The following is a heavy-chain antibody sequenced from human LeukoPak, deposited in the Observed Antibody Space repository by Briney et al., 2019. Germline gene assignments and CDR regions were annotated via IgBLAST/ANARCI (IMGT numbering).Heavy chain of an antibody. D-gene: IGHD6-19*01. CDR3: AKPLFEQWLVRSLDYYYGMDV. CDR1: GFTFSDYY. CDR2: ISYDGSNK. V-gene: IGHV3-30*18. Sequence: PGGSLRLSCAASGFTFSDYYMSWIRQAPGKGLEWVAVISYDGSNKYYADSVKGRFTISRDNSKNTLYLQMNSLRAEDTAVYYCAKPLFEQWLVRSLDYYYGMDVWGQGTTVTVS. J-gene: IGHJ6*02.